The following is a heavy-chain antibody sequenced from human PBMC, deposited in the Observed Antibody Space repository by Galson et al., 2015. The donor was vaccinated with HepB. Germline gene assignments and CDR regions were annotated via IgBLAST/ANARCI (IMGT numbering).Heavy chain of an antibody. CDR1: GFTFSSYA. CDR2: ISGSGGST. D-gene: IGHD3-3*01. CDR3: ARDPGSYYDFWSGYVFDY. Sequence: SLRLSCAASGFTFSSYAMSWVRQAPGKGLEWVSAISGSGGSTYYADSVKGRFTISRDNSKNTLYLQMNSLRAEDTAVYYCARDPGSYYDFWSGYVFDYWGQGTLVTVSS. J-gene: IGHJ4*02. V-gene: IGHV3-23*01.